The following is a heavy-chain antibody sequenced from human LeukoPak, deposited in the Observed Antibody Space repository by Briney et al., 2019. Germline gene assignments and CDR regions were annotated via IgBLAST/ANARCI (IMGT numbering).Heavy chain of an antibody. CDR1: GDSISNYY. CDR3: ARAPYQTGRFDY. D-gene: IGHD7-27*01. Sequence: SETLSLTCTVSGDSISNYYWSWIRHSAGKGLEWIGRIHSSGSTNYNPSLKSRLTMSVDTSKNQFSLKLTSVTAADTAVYFCARAPYQTGRFDYWGRGTLVTVSS. CDR2: IHSSGST. J-gene: IGHJ4*02. V-gene: IGHV4-4*07.